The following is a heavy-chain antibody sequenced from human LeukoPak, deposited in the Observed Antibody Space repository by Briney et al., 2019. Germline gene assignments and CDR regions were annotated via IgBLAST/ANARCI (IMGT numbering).Heavy chain of an antibody. CDR1: GGSFSSYV. CDR3: AREPLDSGGNAFDY. V-gene: IGHV1-69*13. J-gene: IGHJ4*02. Sequence: GASVKVSCKASGGSFSSYVISWVRQAPGQGLEWMGGIIPMFGTANYAQKFQGRVTVTADESTSTAYMELSSLRSEDTAMYYCAREPLDSGGNAFDYWGQGTLVTVSS. D-gene: IGHD4-23*01. CDR2: IIPMFGTA.